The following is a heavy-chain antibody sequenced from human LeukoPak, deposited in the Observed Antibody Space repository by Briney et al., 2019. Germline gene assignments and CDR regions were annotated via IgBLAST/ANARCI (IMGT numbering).Heavy chain of an antibody. D-gene: IGHD3-10*01. CDR1: GYTFTSYD. Sequence: ASVTASCKASGYTFTSYDINWVRQATGQGLEWMGWMNPNSGNTGYAQKFQGRVTMTRNTSISTAYMELSSLRSEDTAVYYCARGRAVLLWFGELFNWFDPWGQGTLVTVSS. V-gene: IGHV1-8*01. CDR2: MNPNSGNT. CDR3: ARGRAVLLWFGELFNWFDP. J-gene: IGHJ5*02.